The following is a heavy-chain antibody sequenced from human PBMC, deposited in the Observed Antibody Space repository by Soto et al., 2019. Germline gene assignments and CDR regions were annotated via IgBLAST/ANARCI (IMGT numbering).Heavy chain of an antibody. V-gene: IGHV1-46*01. CDR2: INPNGGGT. J-gene: IGHJ4*02. CDR3: ARVPNSGGKFDY. CDR1: GYIFTSYY. D-gene: IGHD2-15*01. Sequence: GASVKVSCKASGYIFTSYYIHWVRQAPGQGLEWMGVINPNGGGTSYAQKFQGRVTMTRDTSTSTVYMELSSLRSEDTAAYYCARVPNSGGKFDYWGQGTLVTVS.